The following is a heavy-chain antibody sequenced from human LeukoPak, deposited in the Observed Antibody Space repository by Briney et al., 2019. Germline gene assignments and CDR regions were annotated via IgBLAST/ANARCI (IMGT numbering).Heavy chain of an antibody. V-gene: IGHV1-46*01. Sequence: GASVKVSCKASGGTFSSYAISWVRQAPGQGLEWMGIINPSGGSTSYAQKFQGRVTMTRDTSTSTVYMELSSLRSEDTAVYYCARDRPGRVWGQGTLVTVSS. CDR1: GGTFSSYA. D-gene: IGHD6-6*01. J-gene: IGHJ4*02. CDR3: ARDRPGRV. CDR2: INPSGGST.